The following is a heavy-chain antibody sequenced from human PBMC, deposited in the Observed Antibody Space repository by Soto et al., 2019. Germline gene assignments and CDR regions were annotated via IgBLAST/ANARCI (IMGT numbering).Heavy chain of an antibody. Sequence: QVQLVQSGAEVKKPGSSVKVSCKTSGVTFNSYTLNWVRQAPGQGLEWMGEIIPITDTENYAQKFRGRVTITAHKSTRTAYLELSSRRSEDTAVYCCARLDSGQFYCAAMAVWGQGTGVTASS. D-gene: IGHD1-26*01. CDR3: ARLDSGQFYCAAMAV. V-gene: IGHV1-69*06. CDR1: GVTFNSYT. J-gene: IGHJ6*02. CDR2: IIPITDTE.